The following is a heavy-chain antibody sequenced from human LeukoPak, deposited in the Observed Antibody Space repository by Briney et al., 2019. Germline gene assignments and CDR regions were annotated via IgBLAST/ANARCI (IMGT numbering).Heavy chain of an antibody. D-gene: IGHD3-22*01. V-gene: IGHV1-18*01. CDR1: GYTFTSYG. Sequence: ASVKVSCKASGYTFTSYGISWVRQAPGQGLEWMGWISAYNGNTNYAQKLQGRVTMTTDTSTSTAYMELRSLRSDDTAVYYCARGLTRDYDSSGYPFDYWGQGTLVTVSS. CDR2: ISAYNGNT. J-gene: IGHJ4*02. CDR3: ARGLTRDYDSSGYPFDY.